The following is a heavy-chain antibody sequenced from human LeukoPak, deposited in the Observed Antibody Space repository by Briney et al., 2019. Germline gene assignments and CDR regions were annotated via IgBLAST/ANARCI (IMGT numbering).Heavy chain of an antibody. CDR3: ARDLGYSSSWSKARYYGMDV. J-gene: IGHJ6*02. D-gene: IGHD6-13*01. CDR2: TYYRSKWYN. CDR1: GDSVSSNSAA. V-gene: IGHV6-1*01. Sequence: SQTLSLTCAISGDSVSSNSAAWNWIRQSPSRGLEWLGRTYYRSKWYNDYAVSVKSRITISPDTSKNQFSLQLNSVTPEDTAVYYCARDLGYSSSWSKARYYGMDVWGQGTTVTVSS.